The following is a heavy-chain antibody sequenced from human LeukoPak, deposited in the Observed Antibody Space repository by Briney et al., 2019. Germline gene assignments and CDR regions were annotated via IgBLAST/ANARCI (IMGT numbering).Heavy chain of an antibody. CDR2: INPNSGGA. Sequence: ASVKVSCKASGYTFTGYYMHWLRQAPGQGLEWMGWINPNSGGANYAQKFQGWVTMTRDTSISTAYMELSRLRSDDTAVYYCARDQTGPGDGGNWFDPWGQGTLVTVSS. D-gene: IGHD1-14*01. J-gene: IGHJ5*02. CDR1: GYTFTGYY. CDR3: ARDQTGPGDGGNWFDP. V-gene: IGHV1-2*04.